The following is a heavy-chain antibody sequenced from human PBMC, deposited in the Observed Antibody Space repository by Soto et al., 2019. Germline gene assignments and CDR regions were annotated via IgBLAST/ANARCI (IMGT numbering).Heavy chain of an antibody. CDR3: ARAGYGDYSTGGRVAFDI. D-gene: IGHD4-17*01. V-gene: IGHV3-13*01. CDR1: GFTFSSYD. CDR2: IGTAGDT. J-gene: IGHJ3*02. Sequence: GGSLRLSCAASGFTFSSYDMHWVRQATGKGLEWVSAIGTAGDTYYPGSVKGRFTISRENAKNSLYLQMNSLRAGDTAVYYCARAGYGDYSTGGRVAFDIWGQGTMVTVSS.